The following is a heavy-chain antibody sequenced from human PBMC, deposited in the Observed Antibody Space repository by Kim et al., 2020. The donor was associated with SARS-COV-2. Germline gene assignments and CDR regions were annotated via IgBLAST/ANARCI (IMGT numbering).Heavy chain of an antibody. D-gene: IGHD6-13*01. CDR1: GYTLANYA. CDR2: INTNTGNP. Sequence: ASVKVSCKASGYTLANYAMNWVRQAPGQGLEWIGWINTNTGNPTYAQGFTGRFVFSLDTSVSTTYLQISSLKPEDTAVYYCSREGRGAAAGAPDYWGQGT. CDR3: SREGRGAAAGAPDY. V-gene: IGHV7-4-1*02. J-gene: IGHJ4*02.